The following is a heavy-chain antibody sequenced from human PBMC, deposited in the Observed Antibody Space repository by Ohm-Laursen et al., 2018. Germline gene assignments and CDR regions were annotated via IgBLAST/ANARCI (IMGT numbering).Heavy chain of an antibody. Sequence: ASVKVSCKASGYSFNSNHMQWLRQAPGQGPEWMGIIKSTDDTRTYAQKFQGRVTMTKDRSTSTVYMELSSLRSDDTAVYYCARDFEWATDVWGQGTLVTVSS. CDR2: IKSTDDTR. CDR1: GYSFNSNH. D-gene: IGHD3-3*01. V-gene: IGHV1-46*02. J-gene: IGHJ6*02. CDR3: ARDFEWATDV.